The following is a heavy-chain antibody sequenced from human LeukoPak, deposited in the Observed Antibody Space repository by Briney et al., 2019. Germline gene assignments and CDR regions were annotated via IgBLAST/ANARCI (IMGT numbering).Heavy chain of an antibody. D-gene: IGHD4/OR15-4a*01. CDR1: DGSISSSNYY. V-gene: IGHV4-39*07. CDR3: AASMVGYYYYMDV. Sequence: PSETLSLTCTVSDGSISSSNYYWGWIRQPPGKGLEWIGTIYYSGSTYYIPSLKSRLTISIDTSKNQCSLKLSSVTAADTAVYYCAASMVGYYYYMDVWGKGTTVTVSS. J-gene: IGHJ6*03. CDR2: IYYSGST.